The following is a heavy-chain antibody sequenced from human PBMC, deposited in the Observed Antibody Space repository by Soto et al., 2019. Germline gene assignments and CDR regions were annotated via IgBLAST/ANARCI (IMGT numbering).Heavy chain of an antibody. CDR3: ATCSSAFEY. V-gene: IGHV3-23*01. Sequence: EVQLMESGGGLVQPGGSLRLSCAASEFSFSSYALNWVRQAPGKGLEWVSAISATGTTTYYADSVKGRFTISGDNSKRTLFPQMESLSAGDTAVYYCATCSSAFEYWGKGTLVTVSS. CDR1: EFSFSSYA. CDR2: ISATGTTT. D-gene: IGHD6-25*01. J-gene: IGHJ4*02.